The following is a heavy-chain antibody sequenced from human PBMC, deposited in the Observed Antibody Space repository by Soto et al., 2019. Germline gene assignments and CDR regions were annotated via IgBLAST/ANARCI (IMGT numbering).Heavy chain of an antibody. V-gene: IGHV1-69*13. CDR3: ARWDSSSSEEDYFDY. CDR1: GCTFSGYA. J-gene: IGHJ4*02. D-gene: IGHD6-6*01. CDR2: IIPIFGTA. Sequence: GASAKVWCKASGCTFSGYAISWVRQAPGQGLEWMGGIIPIFGTANYAQKFQGRVTITADESTSTAYMGLSSPRSEDTAVYYCARWDSSSSEEDYFDYWGQGTLVTVS.